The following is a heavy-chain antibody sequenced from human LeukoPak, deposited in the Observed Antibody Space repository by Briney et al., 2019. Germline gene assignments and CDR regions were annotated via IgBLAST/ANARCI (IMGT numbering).Heavy chain of an antibody. Sequence: SETLSLTCSVSGGSIRNYYWSWIRQPPGKGLEWIGFIFHNGNSNYNPSLKSRVSISIDTSKNQFSLRLSSVTAADTAVYYCARPYSSTWIDAFDIWGQGTMVTVSS. CDR1: GGSIRNYY. CDR3: ARPYSSTWIDAFDI. D-gene: IGHD6-13*01. CDR2: IFHNGNS. J-gene: IGHJ3*02. V-gene: IGHV4-59*01.